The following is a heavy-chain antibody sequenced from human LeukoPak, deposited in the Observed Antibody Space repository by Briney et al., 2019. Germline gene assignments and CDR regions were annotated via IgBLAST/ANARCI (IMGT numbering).Heavy chain of an antibody. D-gene: IGHD3-10*01. CDR1: GGSFSGYY. V-gene: IGHV4-34*01. J-gene: IGHJ6*04. CDR2: IDHSGST. Sequence: SETLSLTCAVYGGSFSGYYWSWIRHPPGRGLEWIAEIDHSGSTHYNPSLKSRVIISVDMSQHQVSLRLNSLTSADTAVYYCARGYTYYGSGSPPGDVWGNGTSVIVSS. CDR3: ARGYTYYGSGSPPGDV.